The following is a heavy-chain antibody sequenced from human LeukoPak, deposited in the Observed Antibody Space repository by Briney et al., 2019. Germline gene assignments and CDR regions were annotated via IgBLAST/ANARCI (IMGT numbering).Heavy chain of an antibody. CDR1: GYTFTSYD. V-gene: IGHV1-8*01. CDR3: ARGQWIQLWLISSPHYYYMDV. D-gene: IGHD5-18*01. CDR2: MNPNSGNT. J-gene: IGHJ6*03. Sequence: GASVKVSCKASGYTFTSYDINWVRQATGQGLEWMGWMNPNSGNTGYAQKFQGRVTMTRNTSISTAYMELSSLRSEDTAVYYCARGQWIQLWLISSPHYYYMDVWGKGTTVTVSS.